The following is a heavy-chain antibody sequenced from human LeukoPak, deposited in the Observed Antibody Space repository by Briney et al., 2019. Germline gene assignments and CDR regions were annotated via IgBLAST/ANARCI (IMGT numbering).Heavy chain of an antibody. D-gene: IGHD3-16*01. CDR3: ARVRYRLAETYIDY. CDR2: ISAYNGNT. V-gene: IGHV1-18*01. CDR1: GYTFTSYG. Sequence: ASVKVSCKASGYTFTSYGISWVRQAPGQGLEWMGWISAYNGNTNYAQKLQGRVTMTRDTSISTAYMELSRLRSDDTAVYYCARVRYRLAETYIDYWGQGTLVTVSS. J-gene: IGHJ4*02.